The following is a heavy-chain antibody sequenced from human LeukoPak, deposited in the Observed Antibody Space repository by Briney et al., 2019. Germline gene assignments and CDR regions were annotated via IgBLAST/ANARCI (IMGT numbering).Heavy chain of an antibody. CDR1: GFTFSRFA. CDR3: ATYRPGYHDSSESYYFDY. D-gene: IGHD3-22*01. V-gene: IGHV3-23*01. Sequence: PGGSLRLSCAASGFTFSRFAMSWVRQAPGKGLEWVSGISGSGDTTYYADSVKGRFTISRDNSKNTLYLQMNGLRAEDTAVYYCATYRPGYHDSSESYYFDYWGQGTLVTVSS. J-gene: IGHJ4*02. CDR2: ISGSGDTT.